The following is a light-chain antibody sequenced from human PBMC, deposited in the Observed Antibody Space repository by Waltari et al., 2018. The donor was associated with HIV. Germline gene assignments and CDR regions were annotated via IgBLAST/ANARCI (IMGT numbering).Light chain of an antibody. J-gene: IGKJ1*01. CDR2: WWY. CDR3: QQFYVSPLT. CDR1: STVFSISNNETS. V-gene: IGKV4-1*01. Sequence: ILFTQSPGFLGVALGERATINCKSSSTVFSISNNETSEVWNQHKPGPSPKFNMKWWYGRQSGVPDRFRGSGSGTDFSLTITSLEAEDVGVYYCQQFYVSPLTFVQGTKVE.